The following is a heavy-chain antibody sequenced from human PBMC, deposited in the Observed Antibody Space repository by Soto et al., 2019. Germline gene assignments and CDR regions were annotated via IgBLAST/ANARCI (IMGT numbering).Heavy chain of an antibody. CDR2: INPNSGGT. CDR3: ARDATYCSGGSCYSGDYYYYYMDV. Sequence: ASVKVSCKASGYTLTGYYMHWGRQAPGQGLEWMGWINPNSGGTNYAQKFQGWVTMTRDTSISTAYMELSRLRSDDTAVYYCARDATYCSGGSCYSGDYYYYYMDVWGKGTTVTVSS. D-gene: IGHD2-15*01. J-gene: IGHJ6*03. CDR1: GYTLTGYY. V-gene: IGHV1-2*04.